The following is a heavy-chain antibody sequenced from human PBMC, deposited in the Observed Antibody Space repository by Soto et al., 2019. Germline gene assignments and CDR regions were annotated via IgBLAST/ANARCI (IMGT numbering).Heavy chain of an antibody. Sequence: PSETLSLTCAVYGGSFSGYYWSWIRQPPGKGLEWIGEINHSGSTNYNPSLKSRVTISVDTSKNQFSLKLSSVTAADTAVYYCARERMITFGGGWCYFDYWGQGTLVTVSS. CDR1: GGSFSGYY. V-gene: IGHV4-34*01. J-gene: IGHJ4*02. CDR2: INHSGST. D-gene: IGHD3-16*01. CDR3: ARERMITFGGGWCYFDY.